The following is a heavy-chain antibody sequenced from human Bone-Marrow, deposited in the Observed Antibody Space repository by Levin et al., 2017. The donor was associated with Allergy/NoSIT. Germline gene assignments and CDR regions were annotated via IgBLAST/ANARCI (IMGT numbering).Heavy chain of an antibody. D-gene: IGHD6-13*01. J-gene: IGHJ6*04. CDR1: GFTFNYYA. V-gene: IGHV3-30*18. CDR3: AKETTAGNIYFYGMDV. Sequence: GGSLRLSCAASGFTFNYYAMHWVRQAPGKGLEWVAVISSNGGDEFYADSVKGRFTVSRDNSKNTVFLNMNSLRAEDTAVYHCAKETTAGNIYFYGMDVWGKGTTVTVSS. CDR2: ISSNGGDE.